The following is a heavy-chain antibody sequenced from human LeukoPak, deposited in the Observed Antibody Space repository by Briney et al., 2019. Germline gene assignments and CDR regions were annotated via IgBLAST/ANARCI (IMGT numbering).Heavy chain of an antibody. D-gene: IGHD1-26*01. CDR1: GGSISSYY. J-gene: IGHJ6*03. V-gene: IGHV4-59*01. CDR2: IYYSGST. Sequence: SETLSLTCIVSGGSISSYYWSWIRQPPGKGLEWIGYIYYSGSTNYNPSLKSRVTISVDTSKNQFSLKLSSVTAADTAVYYCARLSGSSNPYYYYYMDVWGKGTTVTISS. CDR3: ARLSGSSNPYYYYYMDV.